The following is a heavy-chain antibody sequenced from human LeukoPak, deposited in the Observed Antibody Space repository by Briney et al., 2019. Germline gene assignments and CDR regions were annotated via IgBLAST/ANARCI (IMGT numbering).Heavy chain of an antibody. CDR3: ARGYFQVYYMDV. Sequence: GGSLRLSCAASGFTFSSFSMNWVRQAPGKGLEWASSIRSSGSYIYYADSVKGRFTISRDNAKNSLYLQMSSLRAEDTAVYYCARGYFQVYYMDVWGKGTTVTVSS. CDR1: GFTFSSFS. D-gene: IGHD3-10*01. V-gene: IGHV3-21*01. CDR2: IRSSGSYI. J-gene: IGHJ6*03.